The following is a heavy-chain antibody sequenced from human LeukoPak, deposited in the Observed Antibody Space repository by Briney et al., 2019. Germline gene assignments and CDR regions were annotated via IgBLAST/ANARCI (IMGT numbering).Heavy chain of an antibody. CDR1: GFTFSSYG. Sequence: PGGSLRLSCEASGFTFSSYGMHWVRQAPGKGLEWVAFIRYDGSNKYYADSVKGRFTISRDNSKNTLYLQMNSLRAEDTAVYYCAKDGVYDSSGTERDYFDYWGQGTLVTVSS. D-gene: IGHD3-22*01. V-gene: IGHV3-30*02. CDR2: IRYDGSNK. CDR3: AKDGVYDSSGTERDYFDY. J-gene: IGHJ4*02.